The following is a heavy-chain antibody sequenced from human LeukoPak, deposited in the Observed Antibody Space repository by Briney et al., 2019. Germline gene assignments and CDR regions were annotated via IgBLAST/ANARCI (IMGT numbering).Heavy chain of an antibody. D-gene: IGHD4-17*01. Sequence: GGSLRLSCAASGFTFDDYAMHWVRQAPGKGLEWVSGISWNSGNIDYAGSVKGRFTISRDNAKNSLYLRMDSLRAEDTALYYCAASTVTYHFDYWGQGTLVTVSS. CDR2: ISWNSGNI. V-gene: IGHV3-9*01. CDR3: AASTVTYHFDY. CDR1: GFTFDDYA. J-gene: IGHJ4*02.